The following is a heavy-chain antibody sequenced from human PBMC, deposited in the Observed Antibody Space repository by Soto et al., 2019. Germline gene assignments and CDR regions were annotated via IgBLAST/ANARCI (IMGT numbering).Heavy chain of an antibody. V-gene: IGHV2-5*02. CDR3: AHTLIQLWLRGFILDY. J-gene: IGHJ4*02. Sequence: SGPTLVNPTQTLTLTCTFSGFSLSTSGVGVGWIRQPPGKALEWLALIYWDDDKRYSPSLKSRLTITKDTSKNQVVLTMTNMDPVDTATYYCAHTLIQLWLRGFILDYWGQGTLVTVSS. CDR1: GFSLSTSGVG. D-gene: IGHD5-18*01. CDR2: IYWDDDK.